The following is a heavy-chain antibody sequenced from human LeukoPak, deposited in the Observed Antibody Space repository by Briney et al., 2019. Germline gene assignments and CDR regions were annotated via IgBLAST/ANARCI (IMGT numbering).Heavy chain of an antibody. Sequence: LPGGSLRLSCAASGFTFSSYGMHWVRQAPGKGLEWVAFIRYDGSNKYYADSVKGRFTISRDNSKNTLYLQMNRLRADDTAVYYCAKDRVDTAMTRYFDYWGQGTLVTVSS. J-gene: IGHJ4*02. CDR2: IRYDGSNK. CDR3: AKDRVDTAMTRYFDY. CDR1: GFTFSSYG. V-gene: IGHV3-30*02. D-gene: IGHD5-18*01.